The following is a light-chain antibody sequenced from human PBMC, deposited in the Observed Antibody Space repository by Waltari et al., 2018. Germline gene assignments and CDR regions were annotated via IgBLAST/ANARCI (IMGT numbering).Light chain of an antibody. CDR1: DSDVGAYKY. V-gene: IGLV2-11*01. CDR2: DVD. J-gene: IGLJ2*01. CDR3: CSYAGRYTSV. Sequence: QSALTQPRPVSGSPGQSVTLSCTGTDSDVGAYKYVSWYQHRPGKAPRLVMYDVDQRPSGVPRRFSGSKAGNTASLTISGRQTDEEASYYCCSYAGRYTSVFGGGTKVTVL.